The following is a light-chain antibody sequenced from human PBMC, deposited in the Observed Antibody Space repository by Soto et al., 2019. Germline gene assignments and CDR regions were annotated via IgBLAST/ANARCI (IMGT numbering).Light chain of an antibody. V-gene: IGKV1-39*01. Sequence: DIQMTQSPSSLSASVGDRVTITCRASQSISTLLNWYQQKPGKAPKLLIYAASNLQSGVPSRFSGGGSGTDFTLTINTLQPEDFATYYCQQSYNSPPITFGQGTRLEIK. CDR1: QSISTL. CDR3: QQSYNSPPIT. J-gene: IGKJ5*01. CDR2: AAS.